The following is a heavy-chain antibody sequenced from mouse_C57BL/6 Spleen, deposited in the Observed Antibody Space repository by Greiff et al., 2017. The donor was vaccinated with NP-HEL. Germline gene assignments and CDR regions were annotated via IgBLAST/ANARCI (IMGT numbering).Heavy chain of an antibody. J-gene: IGHJ2*01. CDR2: INYDGSST. CDR3: ARYSGDFDY. D-gene: IGHD3-1*01. Sequence: EVKVVESEGGLVQPGSSMKLSCTASGFTFSDYYMAWVRQVPEKGLEWVANINYDGSSTYYLDSLKSRFIISRDNAKNILYLQMSSLKSEDTATYYCARYSGDFDYWGQGTTLTVSS. CDR1: GFTFSDYY. V-gene: IGHV5-16*01.